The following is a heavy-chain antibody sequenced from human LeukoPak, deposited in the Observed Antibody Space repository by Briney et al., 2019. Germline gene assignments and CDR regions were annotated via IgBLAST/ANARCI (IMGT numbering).Heavy chain of an antibody. CDR1: GYTFTSYG. D-gene: IGHD1-20*01. CDR2: ISAYNGNT. V-gene: IGHV1-18*01. J-gene: IGHJ6*03. CDR3: AKTGPINWNDLFYYYYYYMDV. Sequence: ASVKVSCKASGYTFTSYGISWVRQAPGQGLEWMGGISAYNGNTNYAQKLQGRVTMTTDTSTSTAYMELRSLRSDDTAVYYCAKTGPINWNDLFYYYYYYMDVWGKGTTVTVSS.